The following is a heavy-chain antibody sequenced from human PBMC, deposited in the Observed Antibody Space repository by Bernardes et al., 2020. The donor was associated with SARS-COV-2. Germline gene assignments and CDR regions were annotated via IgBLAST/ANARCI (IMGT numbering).Heavy chain of an antibody. V-gene: IGHV4-39*01. CDR3: ARMVGSRVTIFGVVTQTYFDY. J-gene: IGHJ4*02. CDR1: GGSISSSSYY. CDR2: IYYSGST. Sequence: SETLSLTCTVSGGSISSSSYYWGWIRQPPGKGLEWIGSIYYSGSTYYNPSLKSRVTISVDTSKNQFSLKLSSVTAADTAVYYCARMVGSRVTIFGVVTQTYFDYWGQGTLVTVSS. D-gene: IGHD3-3*01.